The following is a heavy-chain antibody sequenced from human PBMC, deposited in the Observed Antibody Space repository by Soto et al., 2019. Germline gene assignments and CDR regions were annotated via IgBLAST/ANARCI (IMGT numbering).Heavy chain of an antibody. D-gene: IGHD6-6*01. CDR1: GYSFTSYW. CDR2: IYPGDSDT. Sequence: GESLKISCKGSGYSFTSYWIGWVRQMPGKGLEWMGIIYPGDSDTRYSPSFQGQVTISADKSISTAYLQWSSLKASDTAMYYCARQKLAARRKFYYYYGMDVWGQGTTVTVSS. J-gene: IGHJ6*02. V-gene: IGHV5-51*01. CDR3: ARQKLAARRKFYYYYGMDV.